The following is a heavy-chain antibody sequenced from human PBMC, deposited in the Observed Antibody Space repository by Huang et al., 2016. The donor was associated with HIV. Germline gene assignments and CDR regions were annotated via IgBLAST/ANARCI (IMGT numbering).Heavy chain of an antibody. CDR2: ISHYSGNT. CDR3: AGDHNWGLSHYDY. V-gene: IGHV1-18*04. J-gene: IGHJ4*02. D-gene: IGHD3-16*01. Sequence: QVQLVQSGAEVKKPGASVKVPCKASGYTFTSYGMTWVRQAPGKRLEWMGWISHYSGNTNYARKFQGRVTVTKDTSTRTAYMELRSMRSDDAAVYYCAGDHNWGLSHYDYWGQGTLVTVPS. CDR1: GYTFTSYG.